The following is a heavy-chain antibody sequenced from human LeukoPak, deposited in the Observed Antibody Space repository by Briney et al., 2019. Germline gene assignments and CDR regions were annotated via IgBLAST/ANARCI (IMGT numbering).Heavy chain of an antibody. CDR3: AKDVVGQYYGSGSYHYFDH. J-gene: IGHJ4*02. Sequence: GGSLRLSCAASGFTFSSYWMSWVRQAPGKGLEWVANIKQDGSERYYADSVKGRFTISRDNAKNSLYLQMSSLRVEDTALYYCAKDVVGQYYGSGSYHYFDHWGQGTLVTVSS. D-gene: IGHD3-10*01. V-gene: IGHV3-7*03. CDR2: IKQDGSER. CDR1: GFTFSSYW.